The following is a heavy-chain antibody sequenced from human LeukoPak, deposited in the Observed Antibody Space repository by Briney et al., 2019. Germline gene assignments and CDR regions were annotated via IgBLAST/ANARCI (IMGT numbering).Heavy chain of an antibody. Sequence: SETLSLTCTVSGGSISSYYWSWIRQPPGKGLKWIGYIYYSGSTNYNPSLKSRVTISVDTSKNQLSLKLSSVTAADTAVYYCARARGTMVRGVTGRFDYWGQGTLVTVSS. V-gene: IGHV4-59*01. J-gene: IGHJ4*02. CDR2: IYYSGST. D-gene: IGHD3-10*01. CDR1: GGSISSYY. CDR3: ARARGTMVRGVTGRFDY.